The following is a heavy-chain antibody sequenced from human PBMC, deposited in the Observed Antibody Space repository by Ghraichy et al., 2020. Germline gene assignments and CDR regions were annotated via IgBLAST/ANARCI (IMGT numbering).Heavy chain of an antibody. V-gene: IGHV1-2*02. D-gene: IGHD2-2*01. CDR2: INPNNGGT. CDR1: GYAFTSYY. CDR3: ARDPFQDIRIVPGRAPPGFDS. J-gene: IGHJ5*01. Sequence: ASVKVSCKASGYAFTSYYIHWVRQAPGQGPEWMGWINPNNGGTRYAQNFLGRVAMTRDTTVSSAYMELSRLRSDDTAVYYCARDPFQDIRIVPGRAPPGFDSWGQGTPVTVTS.